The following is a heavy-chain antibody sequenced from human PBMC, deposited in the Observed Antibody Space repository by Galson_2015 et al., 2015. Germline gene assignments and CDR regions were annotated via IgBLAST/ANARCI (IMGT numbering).Heavy chain of an antibody. J-gene: IGHJ6*02. D-gene: IGHD2-15*01. CDR3: ARLAYCSGGSCSYHGMDV. V-gene: IGHV1-18*01. CDR1: GYTFTSYG. Sequence: SVKVSCKASGYTFTSYGISWVRQAPGQGLEWMGWISVYNDNTNPAQKLQGRVTMTTDTFTSTAYMELRSLRSDDTAVYYCARLAYCSGGSCSYHGMDVWGQGTTVTVSS. CDR2: ISVYNDNT.